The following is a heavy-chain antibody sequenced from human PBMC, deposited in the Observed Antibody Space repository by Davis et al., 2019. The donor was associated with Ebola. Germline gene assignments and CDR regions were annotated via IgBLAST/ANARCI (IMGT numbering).Heavy chain of an antibody. CDR1: GYRFTSYY. V-gene: IGHV1-46*01. D-gene: IGHD3-22*01. Sequence: ASVKVSCKASGYRFTSYYTHWVRQAPGQGLEWMGIINPITGGTSYAQNFQVRVNMTRDTSTSTVYMELSSLRSEDTAVYYCAREGGRYYDSGGYVFDIWGQGTMVKVSS. CDR3: AREGGRYYDSGGYVFDI. J-gene: IGHJ3*02. CDR2: INPITGGT.